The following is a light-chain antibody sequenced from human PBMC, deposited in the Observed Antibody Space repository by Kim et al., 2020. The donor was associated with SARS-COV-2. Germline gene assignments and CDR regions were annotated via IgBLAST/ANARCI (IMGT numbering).Light chain of an antibody. J-gene: IGLJ2*01. V-gene: IGLV1-44*01. CDR1: SSDIGTNT. CDR3: AGWDDNLHSRVV. Sequence: QSVLTQPPSASGAPGQRVTISCSGSSSDIGTNTVNCYQQFPGTAPKLLLYYNNHRPPAVPARFSCCNYATSASLAIIGLQSEDDAAYYCAGWDDNLHSRVVFGGGTKLTVL. CDR2: YNN.